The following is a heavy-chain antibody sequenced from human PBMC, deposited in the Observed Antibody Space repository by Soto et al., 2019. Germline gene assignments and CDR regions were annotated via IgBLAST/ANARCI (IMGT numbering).Heavy chain of an antibody. J-gene: IGHJ4*02. V-gene: IGHV4-4*02. D-gene: IGHD7-27*01. CDR2: IYHSGST. Sequence: SETLSLTCAVSGDSISSSNWWSWVRQPPGKGLEWIGEIYHSGSTNYNPSLKSRVTILVDKSENQFSLKLSSVTAADTAVYYCAKNWNWGSLVHWGQGTLVTVSS. CDR1: GDSISSSNW. CDR3: AKNWNWGSLVH.